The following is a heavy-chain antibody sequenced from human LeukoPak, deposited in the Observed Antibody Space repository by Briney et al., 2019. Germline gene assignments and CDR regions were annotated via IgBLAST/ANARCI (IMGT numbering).Heavy chain of an antibody. CDR3: AREEDDILSGFDY. Sequence: ASVKVSCKSYEFSCSTDTMHWVRQAPGQQRLEWMGWINVSDGNTKYSQNFQGRVTIIRDTSASTAYLELSSLRSEDTAVYYCAREEDDILSGFDYWGQGTLVTVSS. V-gene: IGHV1-3*01. CDR2: INVSDGNT. CDR1: EFSCSTDT. D-gene: IGHD3-9*01. J-gene: IGHJ4*02.